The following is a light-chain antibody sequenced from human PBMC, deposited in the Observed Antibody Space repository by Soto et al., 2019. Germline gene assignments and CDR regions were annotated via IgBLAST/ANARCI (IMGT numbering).Light chain of an antibody. J-gene: IGLJ2*01. CDR3: QAWDSGTVV. CDR2: EDT. V-gene: IGLV3-1*01. CDR1: TLGSKF. Sequence: SYELTQPPSVSVSPGQTANITCSGNTLGSKFVFWYQQKAGQSPMVVIYEDTKRPSGIPERFSGSNSGNKATLTISGTQAMDEADFYCQAWDSGTVVFGGGTKLTVL.